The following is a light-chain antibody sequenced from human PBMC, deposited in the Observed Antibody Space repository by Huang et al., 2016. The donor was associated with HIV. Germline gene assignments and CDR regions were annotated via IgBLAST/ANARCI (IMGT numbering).Light chain of an antibody. V-gene: IGKV4-1*01. CDR1: QSLLYRSNNKNY. CDR3: QQHYGRQST. CDR2: WAS. Sequence: IVMTQSPESLAVSLGERASINCKSSQSLLYRSNNKNYLAWYQKKQGHPPTLLIYWASARDVGVPERFSGGGSGTNFTLTINSLQADDVAVYYCQQHYGRQSTFGQGT. J-gene: IGKJ1*01.